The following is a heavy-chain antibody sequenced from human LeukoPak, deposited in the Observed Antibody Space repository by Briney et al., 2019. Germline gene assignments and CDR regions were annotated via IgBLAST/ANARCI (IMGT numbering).Heavy chain of an antibody. Sequence: SETLSLTCTVSGGSISSSSYYWGWIRQPPGKGLEWIGYIYYSGDTYYNPSLKSRVTISMDTSGNQFSLKLSSVTAADAAVYYCARAPRHTNSWYYFDYWGQGTLVSVSS. CDR2: IYYSGDT. CDR3: ARAPRHTNSWYYFDY. J-gene: IGHJ4*02. CDR1: GGSISSSSYY. V-gene: IGHV4-31*03. D-gene: IGHD2-2*01.